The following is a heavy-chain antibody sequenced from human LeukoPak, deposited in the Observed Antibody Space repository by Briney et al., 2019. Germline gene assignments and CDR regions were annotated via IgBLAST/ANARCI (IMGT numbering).Heavy chain of an antibody. CDR3: ATGRRRYYYDSSGYNSKYNWFDP. D-gene: IGHD3-22*01. Sequence: PSETLSLTCAVYGGSFSGYYWSWIRQPPGKGLEWIGEINHSGSTNYNPSLKSGVTISVDTSKNQFSLKLSSVTAADTALYYCATGRRRYYYDSSGYNSKYNWFDPWGQGTLVTVSS. J-gene: IGHJ5*02. CDR1: GGSFSGYY. V-gene: IGHV4-34*01. CDR2: INHSGST.